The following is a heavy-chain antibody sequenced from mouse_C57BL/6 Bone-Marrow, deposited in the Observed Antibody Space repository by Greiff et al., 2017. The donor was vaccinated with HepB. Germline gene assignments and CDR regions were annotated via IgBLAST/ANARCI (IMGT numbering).Heavy chain of an antibody. J-gene: IGHJ1*03. CDR3: AIHYYGSSYYWYFDV. CDR1: GYSITSGYY. V-gene: IGHV3-6*01. Sequence: VQLQQSGPGLVKPSQSLSLTCSVTGYSITSGYYWNWIRQFPGNKLEWMGYISYDGSNNYNPSLKNRISITRDTSKNQFFLKLNSVTTEDTATYYCAIHYYGSSYYWYFDVWGTGTTVTVSS. D-gene: IGHD1-1*01. CDR2: ISYDGSN.